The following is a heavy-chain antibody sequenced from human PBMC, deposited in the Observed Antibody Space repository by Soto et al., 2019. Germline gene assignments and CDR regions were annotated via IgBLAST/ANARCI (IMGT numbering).Heavy chain of an antibody. Sequence: GGSLRLSCAASGFTFSSYWMSWVRQAPGKGLEWVANIKQDGSEKYYVDSVKGRFTISRDNAKNSLYLQMNSLRAEDTAVYYWGRENRQRLSFGYYYYGMDVWGQGTTVTVSS. V-gene: IGHV3-7*03. D-gene: IGHD6-25*01. J-gene: IGHJ6*02. CDR3: GRENRQRLSFGYYYYGMDV. CDR1: GFTFSSYW. CDR2: IKQDGSEK.